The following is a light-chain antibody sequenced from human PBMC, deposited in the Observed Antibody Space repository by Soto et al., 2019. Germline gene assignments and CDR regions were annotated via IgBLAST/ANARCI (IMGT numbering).Light chain of an antibody. V-gene: IGKV3-20*01. J-gene: IGKJ1*01. CDR1: QSVSSSF. CDR3: QQYDSSPWP. CDR2: GAY. Sequence: ESVMTQSPCTLSLSPGERATLSCRASQSVSSSFLAWYQLKRGQAPRLLIYGAYSRATDIPDRFSGSESGIDFTLTISRLEPEEFAVYYCQQYDSSPWPFGQGTKVEIK.